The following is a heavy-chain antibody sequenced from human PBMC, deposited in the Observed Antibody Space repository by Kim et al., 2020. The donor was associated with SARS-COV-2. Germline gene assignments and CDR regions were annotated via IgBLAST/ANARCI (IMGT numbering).Heavy chain of an antibody. V-gene: IGHV5-10-1*01. CDR3: ARHKAYSSSWFR. CDR2: IDPSDSYT. Sequence: GESLKISCKGSGYSFTSYWISWVRQMPGKGLEWMGRIDPSDSYTNYSPSFQGHVTISADKSISTAYLQWSSLKASDTAMYYCARHKAYSSSWFRWGQGTMVTVSS. J-gene: IGHJ3*01. D-gene: IGHD6-13*01. CDR1: GYSFTSYW.